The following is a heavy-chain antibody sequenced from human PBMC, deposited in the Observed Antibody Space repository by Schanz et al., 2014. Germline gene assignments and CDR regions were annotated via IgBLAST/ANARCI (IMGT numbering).Heavy chain of an antibody. CDR3: VKDLQRELLRDGHYYGMAV. J-gene: IGHJ6*02. Sequence: LVESGGGVVQPGRSLRLSCAASGFTFSSYGMHWVRQVPGKGLEWVAVVCYDGSKKYYADSVKGRFTTSRDNSKTTMDLKMNSLRAEDTAVYYCVKDLQRELLRDGHYYGMAVWGQGTTVTVSS. V-gene: IGHV3-33*06. CDR2: VCYDGSKK. CDR1: GFTFSSYG. D-gene: IGHD1-26*01.